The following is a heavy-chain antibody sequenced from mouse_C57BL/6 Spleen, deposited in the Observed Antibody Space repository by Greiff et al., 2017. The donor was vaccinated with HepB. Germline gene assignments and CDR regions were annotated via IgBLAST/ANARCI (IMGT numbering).Heavy chain of an antibody. CDR1: GFTFSSYG. CDR3: ASSYFYAMDY. CDR2: ISSGGSYT. V-gene: IGHV5-6*01. J-gene: IGHJ4*01. Sequence: EVKVVESGGDLVKPGGSLKLSCAASGFTFSSYGMSWVRQTPDKRLEWVATISSGGSYTYYPDSVKGRFTISRDNAKNTLYLQMSSLKSEDTAMYYCASSYFYAMDYWGQGTSVTVSS.